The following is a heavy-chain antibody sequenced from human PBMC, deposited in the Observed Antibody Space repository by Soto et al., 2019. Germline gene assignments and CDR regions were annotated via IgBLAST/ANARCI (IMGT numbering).Heavy chain of an antibody. CDR1: GYTFTSYG. Sequence: QVQLVQSGAEVKKPAASVKVSCKASGYTFTSYGISWVRQAPGQGREWMGWISAYNGHTNYAQKLQGRVTMTTDTSRRTAYMELRSLRSDDTAVYYCARDRSSPYYCGMDVWGQGTTVTVSS. CDR2: ISAYNGHT. V-gene: IGHV1-18*01. J-gene: IGHJ6*02. CDR3: ARDRSSPYYCGMDV. D-gene: IGHD6-13*01.